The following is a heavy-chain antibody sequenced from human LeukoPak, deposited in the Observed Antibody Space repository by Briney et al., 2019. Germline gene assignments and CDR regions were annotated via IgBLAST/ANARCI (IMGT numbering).Heavy chain of an antibody. V-gene: IGHV1-8*01. J-gene: IGHJ4*02. Sequence: ASVKVSCKSSGYTFTSYDINLVRQATGQGLEWMGWMNTNSGNTGYAQKFQGRVTMTRNTSISTAYMELSSLRSEDTAVYYCALISLTDFWSGYYSYYFDYWGQGTLVTVSS. CDR1: GYTFTSYD. CDR3: ALISLTDFWSGYYSYYFDY. D-gene: IGHD3-3*01. CDR2: MNTNSGNT.